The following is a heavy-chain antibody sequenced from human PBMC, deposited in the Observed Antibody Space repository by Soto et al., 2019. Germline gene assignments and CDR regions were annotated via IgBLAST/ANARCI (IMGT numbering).Heavy chain of an antibody. Sequence: ESGGGVVQPGRSLRLSCAASGFTFSSYGMHWVRQAPGKGLEWVAVISYDGSNKYYADSVKGRFTISRDNSKNTLYLQMNSLRAEDTAVYYCAKDPGDYSGWHTTELDYWGQGTLVTVSS. CDR2: ISYDGSNK. D-gene: IGHD6-19*01. CDR3: AKDPGDYSGWHTTELDY. V-gene: IGHV3-30*18. J-gene: IGHJ4*02. CDR1: GFTFSSYG.